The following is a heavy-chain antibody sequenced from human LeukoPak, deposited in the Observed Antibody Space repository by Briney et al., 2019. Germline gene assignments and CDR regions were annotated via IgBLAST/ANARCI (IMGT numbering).Heavy chain of an antibody. Sequence: SETLSLTCTVSGGSISSYYWIWIRQPPGKGLEWIGYIYYSGSTNYNPSLKSRVTISVDTSKTQFSLKLSSVTAADTAVYFCARRHSSDYYYFDYWGQGTLVTVSS. J-gene: IGHJ4*02. CDR3: ARRHSSDYYYFDY. CDR1: GGSISSYY. CDR2: IYYSGST. V-gene: IGHV4-59*08. D-gene: IGHD3-22*01.